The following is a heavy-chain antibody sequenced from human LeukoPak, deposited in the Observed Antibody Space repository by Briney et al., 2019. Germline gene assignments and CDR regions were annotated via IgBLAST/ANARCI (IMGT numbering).Heavy chain of an antibody. V-gene: IGHV3-9*01. D-gene: IGHD6-13*01. CDR3: ARGRYSSTPPDY. CDR2: ISWNSGSI. CDR1: GFTFDDYA. J-gene: IGHJ4*02. Sequence: GRSLRLSCAASGFTFDDYAMHWVRQAPGKGLEWVSGISWNSGSIGYADSVKGRFTISRDNAKNSLYLQMNSLRAEDTAVYYCARGRYSSTPPDYWGQGTLVTVSS.